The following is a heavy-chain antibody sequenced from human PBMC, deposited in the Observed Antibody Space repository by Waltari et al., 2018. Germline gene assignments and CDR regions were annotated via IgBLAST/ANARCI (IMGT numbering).Heavy chain of an antibody. CDR2: ISYDGDTA. Sequence: QLLESGGGLVQPGGSLRRSCDVAGFPCSPLRMCWVRQAPGKGLEWVASISYDGDTAYYADSVTGRFTVSRDNSKNTLSLHMNSLRGDDTALYYCAHHFGDYPYPYEIDGWGQGTTVTVSS. J-gene: IGHJ6*02. CDR1: GFPCSPLR. CDR3: AHHFGDYPYPYEIDG. D-gene: IGHD4-17*01. V-gene: IGHV3-23*01.